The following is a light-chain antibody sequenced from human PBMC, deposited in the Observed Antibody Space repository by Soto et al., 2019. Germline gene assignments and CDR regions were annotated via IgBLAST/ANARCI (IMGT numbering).Light chain of an antibody. CDR1: SSNIGAGYD. V-gene: IGLV1-40*01. J-gene: IGLJ2*01. Sequence: QSVLTPPPSVSGAPGQRVTISCTGSSSNIGAGYDVHWYQQLPRTAPKLLIYGNSNRPSGVPDRFSGSKSGTSASLAITGLQAEDEADYYCQSYDSSLSGYVVFGGGTKLTVL. CDR3: QSYDSSLSGYVV. CDR2: GNS.